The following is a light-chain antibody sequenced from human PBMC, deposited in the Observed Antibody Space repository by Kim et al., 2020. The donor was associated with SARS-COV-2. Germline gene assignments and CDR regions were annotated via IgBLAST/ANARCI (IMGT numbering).Light chain of an antibody. CDR2: DAY. V-gene: IGKV3-11*01. CDR3: QQCTYWPLT. Sequence: EIVLTQSPATLSLSPGERATLSCRASQSVSSHLAWHQQKPGQAPRLLIYDAYTRATGIPARFSGSGSGTDFTLTISSLEPEDFAVYYCQQCTYWPLTCGGETKVDIK. J-gene: IGKJ4*01. CDR1: QSVSSH.